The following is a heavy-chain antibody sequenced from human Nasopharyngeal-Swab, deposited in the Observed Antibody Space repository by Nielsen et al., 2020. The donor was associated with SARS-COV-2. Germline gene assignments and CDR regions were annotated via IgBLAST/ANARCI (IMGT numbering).Heavy chain of an antibody. J-gene: IGHJ6*02. CDR3: ARLCSSTSCPAGGMDV. Sequence: EGSLRLSCAASGFTFSSYWMSWVRQAPGKGLEWVANIKQDGSEKYYVDSVKGRFTISRDNAKNSLYLQMNSLRAEDTAVYYCARLCSSTSCPAGGMDVWGQGTTVTVSS. CDR2: IKQDGSEK. D-gene: IGHD2-2*01. V-gene: IGHV3-7*01. CDR1: GFTFSSYW.